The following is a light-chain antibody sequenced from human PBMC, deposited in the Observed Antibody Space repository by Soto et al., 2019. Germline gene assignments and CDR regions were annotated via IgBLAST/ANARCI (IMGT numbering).Light chain of an antibody. CDR2: KAS. J-gene: IGKJ2*01. CDR3: QRYNSYPYT. V-gene: IGKV1-5*03. CDR1: QSSSNW. Sequence: DIQMTQSPSTLSASVGDRVTITCRASQSSSNWLAWYQEKPGEAPHLLIYKASSLEGGVPSRFSGSGSGTEFTLTISSLQPDDFATYYCQRYNSYPYTFGQGTKLEIK.